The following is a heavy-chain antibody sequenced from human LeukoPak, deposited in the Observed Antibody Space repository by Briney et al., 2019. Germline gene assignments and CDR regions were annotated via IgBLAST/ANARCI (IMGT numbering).Heavy chain of an antibody. CDR2: IYYSGST. CDR3: ARARIVHSPFDY. J-gene: IGHJ4*02. D-gene: IGHD2/OR15-2a*01. V-gene: IGHV4-59*12. CDR1: GGSISSYY. Sequence: SETLSLTCTVSGGSISSYYWSWIRQPPGKGLEWIGYIYYSGSTNYNPSLKSRVTISVDTSKNQFSLKLSSVTAADTAVYYCARARIVHSPFDYWGQGTLVTVSS.